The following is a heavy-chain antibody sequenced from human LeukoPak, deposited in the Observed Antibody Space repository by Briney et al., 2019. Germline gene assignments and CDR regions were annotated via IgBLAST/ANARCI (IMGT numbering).Heavy chain of an antibody. CDR3: ARARAVAYCGGDCYWAFDI. CDR2: INPANGIT. V-gene: IGHV1-3*01. Sequence: ASVTVSCKASGYTFTSYAIHWVRQAPGQRLEWMGWINPANGITKYSQEFQGRVTITSDTSASTAHMELSGLRSDDTAVYYCARARAVAYCGGDCYWAFDIWGQGTMVTVSS. J-gene: IGHJ3*02. D-gene: IGHD2-21*01. CDR1: GYTFTSYA.